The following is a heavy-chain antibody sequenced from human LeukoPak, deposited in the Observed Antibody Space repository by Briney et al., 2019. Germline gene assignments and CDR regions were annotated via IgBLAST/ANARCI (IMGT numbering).Heavy chain of an antibody. CDR2: INWNGGST. Sequence: PGGSLRLSCAASGFSFDDYDMSWVRHAPGKGLEWVSGINWNGGSTGYADSVKGRFTISRDNAKNSLYLQMSSLRAEDTALYYCAREEGGYFDYWGQGTLVTVSS. CDR3: AREEGGYFDY. V-gene: IGHV3-20*04. J-gene: IGHJ4*02. CDR1: GFSFDDYD. D-gene: IGHD3-16*01.